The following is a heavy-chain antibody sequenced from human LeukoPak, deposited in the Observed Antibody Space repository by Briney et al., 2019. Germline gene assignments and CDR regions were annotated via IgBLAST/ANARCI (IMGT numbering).Heavy chain of an antibody. J-gene: IGHJ4*02. Sequence: ASVKVSCKASGYTFTSYDINWVRQATGQGLEWMGWMNPNSGNTGYAQKFQGRVTMTRNTSIGTAYMELSSLRSEDTAVYYCARGGSSGWYFDYWGQGTLVTVSS. D-gene: IGHD6-19*01. CDR3: ARGGSSGWYFDY. CDR2: MNPNSGNT. CDR1: GYTFTSYD. V-gene: IGHV1-8*01.